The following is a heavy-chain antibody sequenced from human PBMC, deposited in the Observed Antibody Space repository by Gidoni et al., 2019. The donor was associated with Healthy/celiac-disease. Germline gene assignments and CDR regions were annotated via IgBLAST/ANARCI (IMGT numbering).Heavy chain of an antibody. CDR3: ARLRAVAGALGTTDAFDI. CDR1: GGPFSSYA. Sequence: QVQLVQSGAEVKKPGSSVQFSCKAPGGPFSSYAISWVRQGPGQGLEWMGGIIPIFGTANDAKKFQGRVTITADKSTGTAYMELSSLRSEDTAVYYCARLRAVAGALGTTDAFDIWGQGTMVTVSS. CDR2: IIPIFGTA. D-gene: IGHD6-19*01. J-gene: IGHJ3*02. V-gene: IGHV1-69*06.